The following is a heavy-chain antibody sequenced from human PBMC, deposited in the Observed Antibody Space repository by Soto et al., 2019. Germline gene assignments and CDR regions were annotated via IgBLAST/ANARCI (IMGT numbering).Heavy chain of an antibody. V-gene: IGHV3-53*01. J-gene: IGHJ3*02. CDR1: GFTVSSNY. D-gene: IGHD6-13*01. CDR3: ASRNSSSWYGYAFDI. CDR2: IYSVGST. Sequence: GGSLRLSCAASGFTVSSNYMSWVRQAPGKGLEWVSVIYSVGSTYYADSVKGLFTISRDNSKNTLYLQMNSLRAEDTAVYSCASRNSSSWYGYAFDIWGQGTMVTVSS.